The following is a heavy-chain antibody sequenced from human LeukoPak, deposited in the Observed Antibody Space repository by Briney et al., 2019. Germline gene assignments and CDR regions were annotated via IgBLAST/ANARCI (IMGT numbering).Heavy chain of an antibody. CDR1: GGSISRSSYY. J-gene: IGHJ4*02. V-gene: IGHV4-39*01. CDR2: IYYSGST. D-gene: IGHD3-22*01. Sequence: SETLSLTCSVSGGSISRSSYYWGWIRQPPGKGLEWIGSIYYSGSTYYNPSLRSRVTISVDTSKNQFSLRLISVTAADTAVYYCARQGSSSGYPLGYWGQGTLVTVSS. CDR3: ARQGSSSGYPLGY.